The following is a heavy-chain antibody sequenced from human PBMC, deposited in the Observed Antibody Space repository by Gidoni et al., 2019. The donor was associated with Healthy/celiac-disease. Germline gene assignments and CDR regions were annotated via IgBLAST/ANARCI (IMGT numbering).Heavy chain of an antibody. V-gene: IGHV4-4*07. CDR2: IYTIGST. D-gene: IGHD5-12*01. J-gene: IGHJ5*02. CDR3: ARAGAGHRWLQLT. Sequence: QVQLQESGPVLVKPSETLSLTCTVAGCAISSYYWIWLRQPAGKGLEWIGRIYTIGSTNYNPSLKSRVTMSVDTSKNQFSLKLSSVTAADTAVYYCARAGAGHRWLQLTWGQGTLVTVSS. CDR1: GCAISSYY.